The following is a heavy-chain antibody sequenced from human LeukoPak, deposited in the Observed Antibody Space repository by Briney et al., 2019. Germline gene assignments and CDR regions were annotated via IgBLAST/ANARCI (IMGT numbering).Heavy chain of an antibody. CDR3: ARLLPSSCCSWFDP. Sequence: PSETLPLTCTVSGGSISSSSYYWGWIRQPPGKGLEWIGSIYYSGSTYYNPSLKSRVTISVDTSKNQFSLKLSSVTAADTAVYYCARLLPSSCCSWFDPWGQGTLVTVSS. D-gene: IGHD6-13*01. CDR1: GGSISSSSYY. V-gene: IGHV4-39*01. J-gene: IGHJ5*02. CDR2: IYYSGST.